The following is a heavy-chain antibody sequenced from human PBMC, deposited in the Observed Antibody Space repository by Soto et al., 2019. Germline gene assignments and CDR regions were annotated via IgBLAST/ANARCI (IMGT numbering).Heavy chain of an antibody. CDR1: GGSISSGGYY. CDR2: IYYSWST. V-gene: IGHV4-31*03. CDR3: ARVGITATTSIDY. J-gene: IGHJ4*02. D-gene: IGHD1-7*01. Sequence: SVTLCLTCTVSGGSISSGGYYWSWIRQHPGKGLEWIGYIYYSWSTYYNPSLKSRVTISVDTSKNQFSLKLSSVTAADTAVYYCARVGITATTSIDYWGQGTLVTVSS.